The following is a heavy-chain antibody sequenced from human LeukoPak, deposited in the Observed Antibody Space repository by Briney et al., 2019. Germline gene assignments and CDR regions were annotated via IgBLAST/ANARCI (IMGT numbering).Heavy chain of an antibody. J-gene: IGHJ3*02. CDR1: GFTFSTYT. CDR3: ARGPSGSYSAFDI. D-gene: IGHD1-26*01. Sequence: GGSLRLSCAASGFTFSTYTMNWVRQAPGKGLEWVSSISSSGSYMYYADSLKGRFTISRDNAKNSLSLQMNSLRAEDTAVYYCARGPSGSYSAFDIWGQGTMVTVSS. V-gene: IGHV3-21*01. CDR2: ISSSGSYM.